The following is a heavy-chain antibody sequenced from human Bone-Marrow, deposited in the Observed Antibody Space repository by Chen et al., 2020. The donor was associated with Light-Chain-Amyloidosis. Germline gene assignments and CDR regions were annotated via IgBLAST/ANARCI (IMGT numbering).Heavy chain of an antibody. Sequence: QVQLVQSGAEVKKPGSSVKVSCKASGGTFNTYAINWVRQAPGQGLEWMGRIIPILGTASYAQKFQGRVTITAHEASGTAYMELSSLTSGDPAVYYCAEGPYSNLGYWGQGTLVTVSS. D-gene: IGHD4-4*01. V-gene: IGHV1-69*11. J-gene: IGHJ4*02. CDR2: IIPILGTA. CDR3: AEGPYSNLGY. CDR1: GGTFNTYA.